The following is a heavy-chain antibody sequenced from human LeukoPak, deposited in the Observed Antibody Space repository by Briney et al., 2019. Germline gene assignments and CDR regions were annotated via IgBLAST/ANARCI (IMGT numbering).Heavy chain of an antibody. D-gene: IGHD5-24*01. J-gene: IGHJ4*02. CDR2: ISGSGSGGST. CDR1: GFTFSSSA. V-gene: IGHV3-23*01. Sequence: GGSLRLSCAASGFTFSSSAMSWVRQAPGKGPEWVSSISGSGSGGSTYYADSVKGRFTISRDNSKNTLYLQMNSLRAEDTAVYYCAKSGYNRFDYWGQGTLVTVSS. CDR3: AKSGYNRFDY.